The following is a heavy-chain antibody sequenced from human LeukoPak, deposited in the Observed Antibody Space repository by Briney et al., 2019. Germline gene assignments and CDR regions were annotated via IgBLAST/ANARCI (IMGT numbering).Heavy chain of an antibody. CDR2: IIPIFGTA. CDR3: ARDPDTAMVTPGFDY. Sequence: ASVKVSCKAPGGTFSSYAISWVRQAPGQGLEWMGGIIPIFGTANYAQKFQGRVTITADESTSTAYMELSSLRSEDTAVYYCARDPDTAMVTPGFDYWGQGTLVTVSS. V-gene: IGHV1-69*13. J-gene: IGHJ4*02. CDR1: GGTFSSYA. D-gene: IGHD5-18*01.